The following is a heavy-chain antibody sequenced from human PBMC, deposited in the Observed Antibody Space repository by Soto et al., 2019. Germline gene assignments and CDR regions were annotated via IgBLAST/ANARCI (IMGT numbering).Heavy chain of an antibody. V-gene: IGHV4-59*08. CDR2: IYYTGST. Sequence: SETLSLTCTVSGGSVSSYYWSWIRQPPGKGLEWIGYIYYTGSTNYNPSLKSRVTISVDTSKNQFSLKLSSVTAADTAVYYCARRYGDCFDYWGQGTLVTVSS. J-gene: IGHJ4*02. CDR1: GGSVSSYY. CDR3: ARRYGDCFDY. D-gene: IGHD4-17*01.